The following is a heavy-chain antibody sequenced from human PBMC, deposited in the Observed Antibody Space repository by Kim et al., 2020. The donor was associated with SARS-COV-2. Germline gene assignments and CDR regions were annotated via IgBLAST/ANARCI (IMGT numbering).Heavy chain of an antibody. CDR1: GYTFTSYY. D-gene: IGHD6-19*01. V-gene: IGHV1-46*01. CDR3: ARGIAVARDYYYGMDV. Sequence: ASVKVSCKASGYTFTSYYMHWVRQAPGQGLEWMGIINPSGGSTSYAQKFQGRVTMTRDTSTSTVYMELSSLRSEDTAVYYCARGIAVARDYYYGMDVWGQGTTVTVSS. J-gene: IGHJ6*02. CDR2: INPSGGST.